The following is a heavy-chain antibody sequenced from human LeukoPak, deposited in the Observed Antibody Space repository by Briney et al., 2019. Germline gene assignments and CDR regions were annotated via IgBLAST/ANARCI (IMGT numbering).Heavy chain of an antibody. Sequence: PSQTLSLTCTVSGGSISSGDYYWSWIRQPPGKGLEWIGYIYYSGSTYYNPSLKSRVTISVDTSKNQFSLKLSSVTAADTAVYYSARDRIVVVPAATLDAFDIWGQGTMVTVSS. CDR3: ARDRIVVVPAATLDAFDI. CDR1: GGSISSGDYY. CDR2: IYYSGST. V-gene: IGHV4-30-4*08. J-gene: IGHJ3*02. D-gene: IGHD2-2*01.